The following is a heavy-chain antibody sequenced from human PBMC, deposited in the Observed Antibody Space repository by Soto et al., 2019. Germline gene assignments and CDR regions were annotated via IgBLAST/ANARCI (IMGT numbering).Heavy chain of an antibody. CDR1: AGSISSSSYY. V-gene: IGHV4-39*01. Sequence: QLQLQESGPGLVKPSETLSLTCTVSAGSISSSSYYWGWIRQPPGKGLEWIGSIYYSGSTYYNPSLKSRVTISVDTSKNQFSLKLTSVPSAGTAVYYCAGFIAAAGLDIWGQGTMATVSS. CDR3: AGFIAAAGLDI. J-gene: IGHJ3*02. CDR2: IYYSGST. D-gene: IGHD6-13*01.